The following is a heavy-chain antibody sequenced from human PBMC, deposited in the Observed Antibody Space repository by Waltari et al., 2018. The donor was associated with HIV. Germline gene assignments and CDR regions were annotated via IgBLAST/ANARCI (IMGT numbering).Heavy chain of an antibody. Sequence: QVQLVQSGAVVKKPGASVRISCETSGYTFISYAMHWVRQAPGQRPEWMGWINVGNYNTKYSQKGQDRVTITGDTSASTGYLDLSSLTSEDTAVYFCAREYDFWSGGYHYYGMDVWGQGTTVTVSS. V-gene: IGHV1-3*01. D-gene: IGHD3-3*01. CDR3: AREYDFWSGGYHYYGMDV. J-gene: IGHJ6*02. CDR1: GYTFISYA. CDR2: INVGNYNT.